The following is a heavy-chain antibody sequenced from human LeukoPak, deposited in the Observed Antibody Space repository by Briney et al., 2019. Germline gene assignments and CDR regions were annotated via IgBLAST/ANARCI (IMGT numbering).Heavy chain of an antibody. CDR3: ARDRNYQLSPP. CDR1: GFTSFSNYW. J-gene: IGHJ4*02. CDR2: IKGDGSGT. V-gene: IGHV3-74*01. Sequence: GGSLRLSCAASGFTSFSNYWIHLVRQAPGKGLVWVSRIKGDGSGTIYADSVKGRFTISRDNARNTVYLQMNSLRVEDTAVYYCARDRNYQLSPPWGQGTLVTVSS. D-gene: IGHD2-2*01.